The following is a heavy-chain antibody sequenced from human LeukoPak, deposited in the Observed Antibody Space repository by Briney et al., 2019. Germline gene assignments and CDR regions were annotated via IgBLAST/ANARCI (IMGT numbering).Heavy chain of an antibody. CDR3: ARDLGEAADDAFDI. V-gene: IGHV4-59*01. CDR2: IYYSGST. Sequence: SETLSLTCTVSGGSISSYYWSWIRQPPGKGLEWIGYIYYSGSTNYNPSLKSRVTISVDTSKNQFSLELSSVTAADTAVYYCARDLGEAADDAFDIWGQGTMVTVSS. CDR1: GGSISSYY. J-gene: IGHJ3*02. D-gene: IGHD6-13*01.